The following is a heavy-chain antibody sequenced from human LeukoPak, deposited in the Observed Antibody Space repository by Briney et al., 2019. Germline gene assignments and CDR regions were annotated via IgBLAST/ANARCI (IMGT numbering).Heavy chain of an antibody. V-gene: IGHV3-23*01. CDR1: GFTFSSYA. CDR2: ISGSGGST. J-gene: IGHJ4*02. CDR3: AKAENLWFGELSY. Sequence: GGSLRLSCAASGFTFSSYAVSWVRQAPGKGLEWVSAISGSGGSTYYADSVKGRFTISRDNSKNTLYLQMNSLRAEDTAVYYCAKAENLWFGELSYWGQGTPVTVSS. D-gene: IGHD3-10*01.